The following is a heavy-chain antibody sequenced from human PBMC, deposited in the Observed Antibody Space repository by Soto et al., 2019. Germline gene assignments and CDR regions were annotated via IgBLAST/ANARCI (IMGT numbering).Heavy chain of an antibody. D-gene: IGHD4-4*01. Sequence: PGGSLRLSCAASGFTFSNAWMNWVRQAPGKGLEWVGRIKSKTDGGTTDYAAPVKGRFTISRDDSKNTPYLQMNSLKTEDTAVYYCTTESQGYSPFDYWGQGTLVTVSS. CDR1: GFTFSNAW. CDR3: TTESQGYSPFDY. V-gene: IGHV3-15*07. CDR2: IKSKTDGGTT. J-gene: IGHJ4*02.